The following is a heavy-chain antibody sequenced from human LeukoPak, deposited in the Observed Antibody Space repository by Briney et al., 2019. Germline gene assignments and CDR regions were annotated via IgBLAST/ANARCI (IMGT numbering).Heavy chain of an antibody. D-gene: IGHD3-9*01. CDR2: IYYSGST. CDR1: GGSISSYY. V-gene: IGHV4-59*01. Sequence: SETLSLTCTVSGGSISSYYWSWIRQPPGKGLEWIGYIYYSGSTNYNPSLKSRVTISVDTSKNQFSLKLSSVTAADTAVYYCARLILTGYDAFDIWGQGTMVTVSS. J-gene: IGHJ3*02. CDR3: ARLILTGYDAFDI.